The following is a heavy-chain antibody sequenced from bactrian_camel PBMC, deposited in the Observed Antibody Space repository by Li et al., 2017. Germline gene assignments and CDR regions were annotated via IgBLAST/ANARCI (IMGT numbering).Heavy chain of an antibody. V-gene: IGHV3S1*01. CDR2: FYTAGGVT. J-gene: IGHJ4*01. D-gene: IGHD6*01. CDR1: GFAGRRYC. CDR3: AADNFCRSGWTLYQLESRRY. Sequence: VQLVESGGGSGQAGGSLRLSCAASGFAGRRYCMGWFRQDPGKEREGVAVFYTAGGVTFYDDSVKDRFTISHDLGKNTLYLQMNSLILEDTAMYYCAADNFCRSGWTLYQLESRRYRGQGTQVTVS.